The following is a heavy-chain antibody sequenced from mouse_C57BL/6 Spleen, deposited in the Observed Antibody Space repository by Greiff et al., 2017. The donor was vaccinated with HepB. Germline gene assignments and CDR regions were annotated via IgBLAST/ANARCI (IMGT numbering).Heavy chain of an antibody. CDR2: IYPGDGDT. V-gene: IGHV1-80*01. CDR3: ARSSPNYSNYESLFAY. Sequence: QVHVKQSGAELVKPGASVKISCKASGYAFSSYWMNWVKQRPGKGLEWIGQIYPGDGDTNYNGKFKGKATLTADKSSSTAYMQLSSLTSEDSAVYFCARSSPNYSNYESLFAYWGQGTLVTVSA. CDR1: GYAFSSYW. D-gene: IGHD2-5*01. J-gene: IGHJ3*01.